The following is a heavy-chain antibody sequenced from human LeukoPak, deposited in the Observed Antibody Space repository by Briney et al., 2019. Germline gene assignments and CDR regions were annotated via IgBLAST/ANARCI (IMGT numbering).Heavy chain of an antibody. CDR2: FDPEDGET. CDR1: GYTLTELS. J-gene: IGHJ3*02. D-gene: IGHD4-17*01. Sequence: ASVKVSCKGSGYTLTELSMHWVRQAPGKGLEWMGGFDPEDGETIYAQKFQGRVTMTEDTSTDTAYMELSSLRSEDTAVYCCATPHAVTIREDAFDIWGQGTMVTVSS. V-gene: IGHV1-24*01. CDR3: ATPHAVTIREDAFDI.